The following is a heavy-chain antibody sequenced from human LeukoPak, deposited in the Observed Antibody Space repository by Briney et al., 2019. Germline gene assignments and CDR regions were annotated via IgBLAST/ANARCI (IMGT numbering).Heavy chain of an antibody. J-gene: IGHJ5*02. Sequence: GGSLRLSCAVSGFRVSDYYMSWGRQAPGKGLEWVGLIRDSGEAFYADFARGRFAISRDESENTLYLQMNSLRVEDTAVYFCARDRAANQDWVEFDPWGQGTPVIVSS. CDR1: GFRVSDYY. D-gene: IGHD3/OR15-3a*01. V-gene: IGHV3-66*03. CDR3: ARDRAANQDWVEFDP. CDR2: IRDSGEA.